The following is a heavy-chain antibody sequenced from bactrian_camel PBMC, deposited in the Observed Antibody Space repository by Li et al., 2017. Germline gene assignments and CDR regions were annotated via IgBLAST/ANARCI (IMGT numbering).Heavy chain of an antibody. Sequence: VQLVESGGGLVQPGGSLRLSCVASGFTFSEYAASWVRQAPGKGLEWVAGINSVNSGGRTTYYADSVKGRFTISQDIANSTLYLQMNSLQPEDTAMYYCAASRRPRRYYNSNRYAYLKCGLLVGERPDYWGQGTQVTVS. V-gene: IGHV3S31*01. CDR3: AASRRPRRYYNSNRYAYLKCGLLVGERPDY. J-gene: IGHJ4*01. CDR1: GFTFSEYA. D-gene: IGHD2*01. CDR2: INSVNSGGRTT.